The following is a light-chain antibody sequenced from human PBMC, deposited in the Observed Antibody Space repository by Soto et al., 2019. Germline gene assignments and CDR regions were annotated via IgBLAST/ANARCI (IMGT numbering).Light chain of an antibody. CDR2: GAA. CDR1: HIVSSN. Sequence: EIVMTQSPATLSVSPGERATLSCRASHIVSSNLACYQQKPGQAPRLLIYGAANRVTDIPARFSGSGSGTEFSLTISNLEPEDFAVYYCQQHSHWPPWTFGQGTKVDIK. J-gene: IGKJ1*01. V-gene: IGKV3-11*01. CDR3: QQHSHWPPWT.